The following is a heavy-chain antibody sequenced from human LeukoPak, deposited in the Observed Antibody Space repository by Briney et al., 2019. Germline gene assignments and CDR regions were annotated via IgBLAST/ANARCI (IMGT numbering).Heavy chain of an antibody. D-gene: IGHD5-18*01. CDR1: GGSLSSNSFY. CDR2: IYYSGST. CDR3: ARQVGYSYGHLDY. J-gene: IGHJ4*02. Sequence: SETLSLTCTVSGGSLSSNSFYWGWTRPPPGEGLECIASIYYSGSTYYNPSSKSRVAISGDTSKNQFSLKLSSVTAASTAVYCCARQVGYSYGHLDYWGQGTLVTVSS. V-gene: IGHV4-39*01.